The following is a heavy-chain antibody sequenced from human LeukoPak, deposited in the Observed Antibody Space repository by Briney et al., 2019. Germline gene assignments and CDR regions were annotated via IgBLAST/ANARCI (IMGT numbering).Heavy chain of an antibody. Sequence: PGGSLRLSCTASGFTFSTSSMNWVRQTPGKGLERISYIRGSNTTIYYADSVKGRFTISRDNGRNSLYLQMNDLRAEDTGVYFCARDARSHCGTDACYGPYFDYWGQGSLVTVSS. CDR1: GFTFSTSS. CDR2: IRGSNTTI. J-gene: IGHJ4*02. V-gene: IGHV3-48*01. CDR3: ARDARSHCGTDACYGPYFDY. D-gene: IGHD2-2*01.